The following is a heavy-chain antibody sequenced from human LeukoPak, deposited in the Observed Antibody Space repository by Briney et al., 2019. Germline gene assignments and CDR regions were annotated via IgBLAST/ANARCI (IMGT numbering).Heavy chain of an antibody. J-gene: IGHJ5*02. V-gene: IGHV1-18*01. Sequence: ASVKVSCKASGYTFTSYGISWVRQAPGQGLEWMGWISAYNGNTNYAQKLQGRLTMTTDTSTSTAYMELRSLRSDDTAVYYCAREGDYGGNGVWYNAGNWFDPWGQGTLVTVSS. D-gene: IGHD4-23*01. CDR1: GYTFTSYG. CDR3: AREGDYGGNGVWYNAGNWFDP. CDR2: ISAYNGNT.